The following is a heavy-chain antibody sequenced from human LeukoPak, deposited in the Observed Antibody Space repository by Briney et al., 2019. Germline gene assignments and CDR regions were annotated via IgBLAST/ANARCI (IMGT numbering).Heavy chain of an antibody. CDR2: ISSSGSTI. V-gene: IGHV3-48*03. Sequence: GGALRLSCAASGFTFSRYEMNWVRQAPGKGLEWVSYISSSGSTIYYADSVKGRFTISRDNAKNSLYLQMNSLRAEDTAVYYCAELGITMIGGVWGKGTTVTISS. J-gene: IGHJ6*04. CDR1: GFTFSRYE. CDR3: AELGITMIGGV. D-gene: IGHD3-10*02.